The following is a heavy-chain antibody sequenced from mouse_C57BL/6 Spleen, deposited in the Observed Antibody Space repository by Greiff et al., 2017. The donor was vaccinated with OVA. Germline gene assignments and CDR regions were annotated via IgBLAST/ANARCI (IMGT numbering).Heavy chain of an antibody. Sequence: VQLQQSGAELVRPGASVTLSCKASGYTFTDYEMHWVKQTPVHGLEWIGAIDPETGGTAYNQKFKGKAILTADKSSSTAYMELRSLTSEDSAVYYSTRGAYDGYYAGNYAMDYWGQGASVTVSS. CDR1: GYTFTDYE. CDR2: IDPETGGT. J-gene: IGHJ4*01. D-gene: IGHD2-3*01. V-gene: IGHV1-15*01. CDR3: TRGAYDGYYAGNYAMDY.